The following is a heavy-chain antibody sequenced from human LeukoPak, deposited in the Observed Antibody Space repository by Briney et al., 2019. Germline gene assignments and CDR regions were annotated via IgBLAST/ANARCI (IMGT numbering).Heavy chain of an antibody. CDR1: GFSLSTYGKC. J-gene: IGHJ6*03. CDR3: AQMQRVTTGATTAYYMDV. V-gene: IGHV2-70*11. D-gene: IGHD1-1*01. CDR2: IDWDDDK. Sequence: SGPALVKPTQTLTLTCTFSGFSLSTYGKCLSWIRRPPGKALEWLARIDWDDDKYYSTSLKTRLTISKDISKNQVVLTMTNVDPVDTATYYCAQMQRVTTGATTAYYMDVWGKGTTVTVSS.